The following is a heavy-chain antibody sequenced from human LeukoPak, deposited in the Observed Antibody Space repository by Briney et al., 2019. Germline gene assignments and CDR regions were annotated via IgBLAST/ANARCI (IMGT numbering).Heavy chain of an antibody. J-gene: IGHJ4*02. CDR3: ASIPPPIATTPYYFDY. Sequence: SETLSLTCTVSGYSISSGYYWGWIRQPPGKGLEWIGSIYHSGSTYYNPSLKSRVTISVDTSKNQFSLKLSSVTAADTAVYYCASIPPPIATTPYYFDYWGRGTLVTVSS. CDR1: GYSISSGYY. D-gene: IGHD5-12*01. CDR2: IYHSGST. V-gene: IGHV4-38-2*02.